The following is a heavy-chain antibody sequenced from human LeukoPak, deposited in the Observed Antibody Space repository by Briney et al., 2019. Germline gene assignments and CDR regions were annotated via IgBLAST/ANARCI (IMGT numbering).Heavy chain of an antibody. D-gene: IGHD3-10*01. CDR2: ISSTGGAT. CDR3: AKRRFGELPYDAFDI. Sequence: GGSLRLSCAASGFTFSTYDMSWVRQAPGKGLEWGSSISSTGGATHYADSVKGRFSISRDNSQNTLSLQMNSLRVEDTAVYYCAKRRFGELPYDAFDIWGQGTMVTVSS. CDR1: GFTFSTYD. J-gene: IGHJ3*02. V-gene: IGHV3-23*01.